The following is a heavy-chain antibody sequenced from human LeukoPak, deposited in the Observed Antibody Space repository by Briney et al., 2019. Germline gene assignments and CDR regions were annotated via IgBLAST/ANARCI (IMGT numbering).Heavy chain of an antibody. V-gene: IGHV3-30*02. J-gene: IGHJ4*02. CDR2: IRYDESKE. CDR3: VKDYLVEAQRVYYFDY. CDR1: GVTFSSYG. Sequence: GGSLRLSCAASGVTFSSYGWHWVRQAPGKGLEWVAFIRYDESKEYYADSVKGRFTISRDNSRNTLYLQMSSLRVEDTAVYHCVKDYLVEAQRVYYFDYWGQGSLVTVSS. D-gene: IGHD1-26*01.